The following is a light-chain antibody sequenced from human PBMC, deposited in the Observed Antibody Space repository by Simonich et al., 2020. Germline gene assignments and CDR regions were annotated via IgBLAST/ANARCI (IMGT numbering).Light chain of an antibody. CDR3: QSYDSSLSGWV. Sequence: SSELTQDPAVSVALGQTVRITCHGDSLRSYYASWYQQKPGQAPVLVIYGKNNRPSGIPDRFSGSSSGNTASLTITGAQAEDEADYYCQSYDSSLSGWVFGGGTKLTVL. CDR1: SLRSYY. CDR2: GKN. J-gene: IGLJ3*02. V-gene: IGLV3-19*01.